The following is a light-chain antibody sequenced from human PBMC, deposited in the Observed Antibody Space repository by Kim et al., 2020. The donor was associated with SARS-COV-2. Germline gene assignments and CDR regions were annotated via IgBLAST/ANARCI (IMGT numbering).Light chain of an antibody. CDR1: NNNVGNQG. V-gene: IGLV10-54*01. J-gene: IGLJ3*02. CDR2: RNN. CDR3: SAWDSSLSAWV. Sequence: QAGLTQPPSVSKGLRQTATLTCTGNNNNVGNQGAAWLQQHQGHPPKLLSYRNNNRPSGISERLSASRSGNTASLTITGLQPEDEADYSCSAWDSSLSAWVFGGGTQLTVL.